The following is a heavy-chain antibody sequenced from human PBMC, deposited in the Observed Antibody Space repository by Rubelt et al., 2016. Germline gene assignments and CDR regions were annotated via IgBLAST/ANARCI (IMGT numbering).Heavy chain of an antibody. V-gene: IGHV4-38-2*02. Sequence: QVQLQESGPGLVKPSETLSLTCTVSGYSISSSYYWGWIRQPPGKGLEWIGSIYHSGSTYYNPSLKSRVTISLDTSKNQFSRNLRSVTAADTAVYYCARAEYSGYDSVAFDIWGQGTMVTVSS. CDR3: ARAEYSGYDSVAFDI. CDR1: GYSISSSYY. J-gene: IGHJ3*02. D-gene: IGHD5-12*01. CDR2: IYHSGST.